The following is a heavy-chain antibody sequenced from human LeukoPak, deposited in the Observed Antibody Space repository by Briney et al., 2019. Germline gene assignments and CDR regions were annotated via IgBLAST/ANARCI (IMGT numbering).Heavy chain of an antibody. CDR2: INYSGST. V-gene: IGHV4-59*01. CDR3: ARDRGRGYDLNELDY. J-gene: IGHJ4*02. CDR1: GGSISSYY. Sequence: SETLSPTCTVSGGSISSYYWSWLRQPPGKGLEWIGYINYSGSTNYNPSLKSRVTVSLDASKNQFSLKLTSVTAADTAVYYCARDRGRGYDLNELDYWGQGTLVTVSS. D-gene: IGHD5-12*01.